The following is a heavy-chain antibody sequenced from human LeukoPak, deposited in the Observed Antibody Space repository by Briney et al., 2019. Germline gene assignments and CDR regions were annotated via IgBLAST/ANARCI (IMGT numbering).Heavy chain of an antibody. CDR3: ARRGNIVVVPAATSYYYYYMDV. CDR1: GYTFTGYY. D-gene: IGHD2-2*01. J-gene: IGHJ6*03. V-gene: IGHV1-2*02. Sequence: ASVKVSCKASGYTFTGYYMHWVRQAPGQGLEWMGWINPNSDGTNYAQKLQGRVTMTTDTSTSTAYMELRSLRSDDTAVYYCARRGNIVVVPAATSYYYYYMDVWGKGTTVTVSS. CDR2: INPNSDGT.